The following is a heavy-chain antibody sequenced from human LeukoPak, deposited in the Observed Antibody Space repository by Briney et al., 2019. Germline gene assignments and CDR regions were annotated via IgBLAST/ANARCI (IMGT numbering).Heavy chain of an antibody. CDR2: FYVGGAT. Sequence: GGSLRLSCAASGFTVSSNYMSWVRQAPGKGLEWVSVFYVGGATYYADSVKGRFTISRDNSENTLYLQMNSLRAEDTDVYYCARGDGYNCFDYWGQGTLVTVSS. V-gene: IGHV3-53*01. D-gene: IGHD5-24*01. J-gene: IGHJ4*02. CDR3: ARGDGYNCFDY. CDR1: GFTVSSNY.